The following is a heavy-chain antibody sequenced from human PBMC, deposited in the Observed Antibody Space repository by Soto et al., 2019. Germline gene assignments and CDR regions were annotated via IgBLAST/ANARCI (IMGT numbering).Heavy chain of an antibody. CDR3: ARKGALHTSSWYNWFDP. J-gene: IGHJ5*02. CDR1: GFTFSSYA. CDR2: ISYDGSNK. V-gene: IGHV3-30-3*01. Sequence: QVQLVESGGGVVQPGWSLRLSCAAAGFTFSSYAMHWVRQAPGKGLEWVAVISYDGSNKYYADSVKGRFTISRDNSKNTRYLQMNSLRAEDTAVYYCARKGALHTSSWYNWFDPWGQGTLVTVSS. D-gene: IGHD6-13*01.